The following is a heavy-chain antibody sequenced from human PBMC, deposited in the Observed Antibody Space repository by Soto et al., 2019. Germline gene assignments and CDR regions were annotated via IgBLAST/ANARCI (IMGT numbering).Heavy chain of an antibody. CDR1: GFTFSNHW. Sequence: EAQLVESGGGLVQPGGSLRLSCTASGFTFSNHWMSWVRQAPGKGLEWVANIKQDGSDKYYVDSVKGRFTISRDNAKNSLFLQMNRLRAKDTALYYCVKQASSYRLGWYNMFAPLGQGSLVTLSS. V-gene: IGHV3-7*01. D-gene: IGHD6-19*01. CDR3: VKQASSYRLGWYNMFAP. CDR2: IKQDGSDK. J-gene: IGHJ5*02.